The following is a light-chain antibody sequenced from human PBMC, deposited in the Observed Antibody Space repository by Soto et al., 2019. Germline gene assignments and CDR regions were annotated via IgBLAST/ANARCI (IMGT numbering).Light chain of an antibody. J-gene: IGKJ4*01. Sequence: DIQMTQSPSSLSASVGDRVTVTCQASQDITNYLSWYQQKPGKAPKLLISDASNLEIGVPSRFSGRGSETDFSLTINNLQPEDFATYFCQQYYDLPLTFGGGTKVEVK. V-gene: IGKV1-33*01. CDR3: QQYYDLPLT. CDR1: QDITNY. CDR2: DAS.